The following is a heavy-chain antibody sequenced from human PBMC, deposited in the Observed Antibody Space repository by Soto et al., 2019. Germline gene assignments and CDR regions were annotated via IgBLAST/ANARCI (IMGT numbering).Heavy chain of an antibody. CDR3: ASGTRVVGL. J-gene: IGHJ3*01. D-gene: IGHD3-16*02. CDR2: MNPQSGTT. V-gene: IGHV1-8*01. Sequence: QVQLLQSGAEVKEPGASVKLSCRASGYTFTSNDLNWVRQASGQGLEWMGWMNPQSGTTGYAQKYQGRVTMTRNTSISTGYMELRGLTYEDTAVYYCASGTRVVGLWGQGTMVTVSS. CDR1: GYTFTSND.